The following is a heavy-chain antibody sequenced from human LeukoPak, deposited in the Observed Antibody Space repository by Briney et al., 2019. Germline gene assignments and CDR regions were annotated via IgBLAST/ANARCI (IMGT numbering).Heavy chain of an antibody. D-gene: IGHD2-21*01. J-gene: IGHJ5*02. CDR1: GFTVNSNY. Sequence: PGGSLRLSCGASGFTVNSNYMAWVRQAPEKGLEWVALIYSGGSTHYSDSVRGRFTISRHTSNNTLYLQMRSLRPDDTAVYYCARDLRSCSGGECYEYKWFDPWGQGTLVTVSS. V-gene: IGHV3-53*04. CDR2: IYSGGST. CDR3: ARDLRSCSGGECYEYKWFDP.